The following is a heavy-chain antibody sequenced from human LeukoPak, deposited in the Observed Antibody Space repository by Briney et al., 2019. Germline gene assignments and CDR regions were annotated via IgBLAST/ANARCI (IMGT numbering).Heavy chain of an antibody. D-gene: IGHD3-10*01. J-gene: IGHJ4*02. CDR1: GGSFSGYY. CDR3: ARVMVRGVDYDY. CDR2: INHSGST. Sequence: SETLSLTCAVYGGSFSGYYWSWIRQPPGKGLEWIGEINHSGSTNYNPSLKSRVTISVDTSKNQLSLKLSSVTAADTAVYYCARVMVRGVDYDYWGQGTLVTVSS. V-gene: IGHV4-34*01.